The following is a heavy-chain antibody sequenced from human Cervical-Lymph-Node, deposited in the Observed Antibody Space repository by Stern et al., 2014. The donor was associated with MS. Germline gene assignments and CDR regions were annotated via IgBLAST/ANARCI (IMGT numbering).Heavy chain of an antibody. J-gene: IGHJ4*02. V-gene: IGHV3-21*01. D-gene: IGHD6-6*01. CDR1: GFTFSSYS. Sequence: EVQLEESGGGLVKPGGSLRLSCAASGFTFSSYSMHWVRQAPGKGLEWVSSISSSRSYIYYADSVKGRFTISRDNAKNSMNLQMNSLRAEDTAVYYCARDNCEYSTESFDYWGQGTLVTVSS. CDR2: ISSSRSYI. CDR3: ARDNCEYSTESFDY.